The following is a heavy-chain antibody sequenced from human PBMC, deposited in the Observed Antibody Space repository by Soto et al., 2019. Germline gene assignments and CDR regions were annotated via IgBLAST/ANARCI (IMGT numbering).Heavy chain of an antibody. CDR2: IYYSGST. CDR3: ARASGSFTIFGVVPTEDFDY. CDR1: GGSISSSSYS. Sequence: ASETLSLTCTVSGGSISSSSYSWAWIRQPPGKGLEWIGSIYYSGSTYYNPSLKSRVTISVDTSKNQFSLKLSSVTAADTAVYYCARASGSFTIFGVVPTEDFDYWGQGTLVTVST. J-gene: IGHJ4*02. D-gene: IGHD3-3*01. V-gene: IGHV4-39*07.